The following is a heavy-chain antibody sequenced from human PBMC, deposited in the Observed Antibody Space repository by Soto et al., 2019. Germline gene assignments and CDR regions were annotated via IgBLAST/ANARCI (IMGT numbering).Heavy chain of an antibody. D-gene: IGHD3-16*01. CDR2: IYYSGST. CDR1: GGSISSYY. CDR3: ARLGETGGNYYYYYMDV. V-gene: IGHV4-59*08. J-gene: IGHJ6*03. Sequence: SETLSLTCTVSGGSISSYYWSWIRQPPGKGLEWIGYIYYSGSTNYNPSLKSRVTISVDTSKNQFSLKLSSVTAADTAVYYCARLGETGGNYYYYYMDVWGKGTTVTVSS.